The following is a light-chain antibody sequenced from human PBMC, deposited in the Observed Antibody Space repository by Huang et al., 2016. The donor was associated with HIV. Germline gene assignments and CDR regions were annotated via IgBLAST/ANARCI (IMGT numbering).Light chain of an antibody. CDR1: QSVDNY. Sequence: IVLTQSPATLAWYPGERVTLSCRASQSVDNYIAWYQQHPGQSPKLLVYDTSNRATGTPVRFSGSGSGTDFTLTISSLESEDFAVYYCQQRSSGVTFGGGTKVQVK. V-gene: IGKV3-11*01. J-gene: IGKJ4*01. CDR2: DTS. CDR3: QQRSSGVT.